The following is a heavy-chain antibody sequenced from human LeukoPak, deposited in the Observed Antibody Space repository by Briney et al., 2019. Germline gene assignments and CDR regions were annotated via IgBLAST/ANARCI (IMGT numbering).Heavy chain of an antibody. Sequence: SGGSLRLSCAASGFTFSSYAMSWVRQAPGKGLEWVSAISGSGGSTYYADSVKGRFTISRDNSKNTLYLQMNSLRAEDTAVHYCAKDRSAYYGSGTLWDYWGQGTLVTVSS. D-gene: IGHD3-10*01. J-gene: IGHJ4*02. CDR2: ISGSGGST. CDR3: AKDRSAYYGSGTLWDY. CDR1: GFTFSSYA. V-gene: IGHV3-23*01.